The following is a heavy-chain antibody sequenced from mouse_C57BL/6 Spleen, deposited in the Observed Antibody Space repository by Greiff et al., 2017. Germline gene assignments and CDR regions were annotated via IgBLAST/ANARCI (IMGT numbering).Heavy chain of an antibody. Sequence: QVQLQQPGAELVKPGASVKLSCKASGYTFTSYWMHWVKQRPGQGLEWIGMIHPNSGSTNYNEKFKSKATLTVDKSSSTAYMQLSSLSSEDSAVYYCASPLYYVSLYAMDYWGQGTSVTVSS. V-gene: IGHV1-64*01. J-gene: IGHJ4*01. CDR2: IHPNSGST. CDR1: GYTFTSYW. D-gene: IGHD1-1*01. CDR3: ASPLYYVSLYAMDY.